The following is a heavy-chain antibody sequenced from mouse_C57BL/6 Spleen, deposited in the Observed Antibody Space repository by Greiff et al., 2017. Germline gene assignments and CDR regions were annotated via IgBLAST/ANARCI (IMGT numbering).Heavy chain of an antibody. J-gene: IGHJ4*01. D-gene: IGHD1-1*01. CDR1: GYTFTSYW. V-gene: IGHV1-5*01. Sequence: DVKLVESGTVLARPGASVKMSCKTSGYTFTSYWMHWVKQRPGQGLEWIGAISPGNSDTSYNQKFKGKAKLTAVTSASTAYMELSSLTNEDSAVYYCTRANYYSSSPYYAMDYWGQGTSVTVSS. CDR2: ISPGNSDT. CDR3: TRANYYSSSPYYAMDY.